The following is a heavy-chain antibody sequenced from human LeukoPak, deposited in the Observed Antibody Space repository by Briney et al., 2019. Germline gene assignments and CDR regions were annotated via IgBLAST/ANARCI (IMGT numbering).Heavy chain of an antibody. V-gene: IGHV4-4*02. Sequence: SGTLSLTCAVSGGAISSSNWWCWVRQPPGKGLEWIGEIYHSGSTNYNPSLKSRVTISVDKSKNQFYLKLSSVTAADTAVYYCARGDTAMDRLNWFDPSGQGTLVTVSS. J-gene: IGHJ5*02. D-gene: IGHD5-18*01. CDR2: IYHSGST. CDR3: ARGDTAMDRLNWFDP. CDR1: GGAISSSNW.